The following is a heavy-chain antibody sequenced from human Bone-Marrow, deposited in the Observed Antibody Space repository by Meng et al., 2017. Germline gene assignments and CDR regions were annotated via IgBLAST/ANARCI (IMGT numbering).Heavy chain of an antibody. CDR3: AKARLWGDNWFDP. V-gene: IGHV4-34*01. Sequence: QVQLQQGGAGLLKPSETLSLPCAVYGGSFSGYYWSWIRQPPGKGLEWIGEINHSGSTNYNPSLKSRVTISVDTSKNQFSLKLSSVTAADTAVYYCAKARLWGDNWFDPWGQGTLVTVSS. CDR2: INHSGST. J-gene: IGHJ5*02. CDR1: GGSFSGYY. D-gene: IGHD3-16*01.